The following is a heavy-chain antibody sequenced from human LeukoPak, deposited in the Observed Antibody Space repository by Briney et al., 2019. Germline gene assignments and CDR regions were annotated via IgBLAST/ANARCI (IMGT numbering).Heavy chain of an antibody. CDR3: ARDVSAWSGWFDP. V-gene: IGHV4-59*01. D-gene: IGHD6-19*01. CDR1: GGSIISYY. Sequence: PSETLSLTCTVSGGSIISYYWSWIQQPPGKGLEWIGYTYYSGSTNYNPSLKSRVTISVDTSKNQFSLKVNSVTAADTAVYYCARDVSAWSGWFDPWGQGTLVTVSS. J-gene: IGHJ5*02. CDR2: TYYSGST.